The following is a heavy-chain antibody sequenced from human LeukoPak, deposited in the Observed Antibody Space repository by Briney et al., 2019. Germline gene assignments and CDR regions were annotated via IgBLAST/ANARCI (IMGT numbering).Heavy chain of an antibody. D-gene: IGHD5-12*01. Sequence: GGSLRHSCAASGFTFSSYAMSWVRQAPGKGLEWVSAISGRTGGTYYADSVKGRFTISRDNSKSTLYLQMDSLRAEGTAVYYCAKCGNSGCHLIDYWGQGTLVTVSS. V-gene: IGHV3-23*01. CDR2: ISGRTGGT. CDR3: AKCGNSGCHLIDY. CDR1: GFTFSSYA. J-gene: IGHJ4*02.